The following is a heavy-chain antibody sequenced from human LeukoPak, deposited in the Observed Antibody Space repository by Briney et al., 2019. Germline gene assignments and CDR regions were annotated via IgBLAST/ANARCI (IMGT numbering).Heavy chain of an antibody. CDR2: INHSGST. CDR3: ARGLRYSYGLGNYYYYYGMDV. CDR1: GVSFSGYY. Sequence: SETLSLTCAVYGVSFSGYYWSWIRQPPGKGLDWLGEINHSGSTNYNPSLKSRVTISVDTSKNQFSLKLSSVTAADTAVYYCARGLRYSYGLGNYYYYYGMDVWGQGTTVTVSS. J-gene: IGHJ6*02. D-gene: IGHD5-18*01. V-gene: IGHV4-34*01.